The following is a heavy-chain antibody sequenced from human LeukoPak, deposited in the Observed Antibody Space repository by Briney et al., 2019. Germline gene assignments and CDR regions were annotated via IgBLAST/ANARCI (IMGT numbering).Heavy chain of an antibody. CDR2: ITSSSSYT. CDR3: ARDRGIAVAGTDYYYMDV. D-gene: IGHD6-19*01. V-gene: IGHV3-21*01. CDR1: GFTFGTYN. Sequence: GGSLRLSCAASGFTFGTYNMNWVRQAPGKGLEWVSSITSSSSYTFYADSVKGRFTISRDNSKNTLYLQMNSLRAEDTAVYYCARDRGIAVAGTDYYYMDVWGKGTTVTISS. J-gene: IGHJ6*03.